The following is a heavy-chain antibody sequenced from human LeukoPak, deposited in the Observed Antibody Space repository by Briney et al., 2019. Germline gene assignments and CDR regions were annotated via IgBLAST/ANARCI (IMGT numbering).Heavy chain of an antibody. J-gene: IGHJ3*02. CDR3: ARGDDAFDI. Sequence: KPSETLSLTCAVYGGSFSGYYWSWIRQPPGKGLEWVSVIYSGGSTYYADSVKGRFTISRDNSKNTLYLQLNSLRAEDTAVYYCARGDDAFDIWGQGTLVTVSS. CDR2: IYSGGST. CDR1: GGSFSGYY. V-gene: IGHV3-66*01.